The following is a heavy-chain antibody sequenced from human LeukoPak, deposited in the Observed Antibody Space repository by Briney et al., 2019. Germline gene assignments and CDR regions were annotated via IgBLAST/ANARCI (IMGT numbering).Heavy chain of an antibody. CDR1: GYSISSGYY. D-gene: IGHD3-16*02. V-gene: IGHV4-38-2*02. CDR3: ARETHYDYVWGSYRYPYFDY. Sequence: SETLSLTCTVSGYSISSGYYWGWIRQPPGKGLEWIGSIYHSGSTYYNPSLKSRVTISVDTSKNQFSLKLSSVTAADTAVYYCARETHYDYVWGSYRYPYFDYWGQGTLVTVSS. J-gene: IGHJ4*02. CDR2: IYHSGST.